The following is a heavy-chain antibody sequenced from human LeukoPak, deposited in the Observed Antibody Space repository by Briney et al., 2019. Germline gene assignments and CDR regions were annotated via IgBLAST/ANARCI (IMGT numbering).Heavy chain of an antibody. Sequence: GRSLRLSRAASGFTFSSYWMSWVRQAPGKGLEWVANIKQDGSEKYYVDSVKGRFTISRDNAKNSLYLQMNSLRAEDTAVYYCARDHPGATFFVYWGPGTLVTVSS. V-gene: IGHV3-7*01. CDR2: IKQDGSEK. D-gene: IGHD1-26*01. CDR1: GFTFSSYW. CDR3: ARDHPGATFFVY. J-gene: IGHJ4*02.